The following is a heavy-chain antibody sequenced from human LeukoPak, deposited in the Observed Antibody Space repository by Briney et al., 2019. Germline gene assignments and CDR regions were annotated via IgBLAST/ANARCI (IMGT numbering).Heavy chain of an antibody. V-gene: IGHV4-34*01. CDR3: ARRGTAYCRGGNCYSDKYFDY. D-gene: IGHD2-15*01. CDR1: GGSLSGYH. CDR2: INYSGNT. J-gene: IGHJ4*02. Sequence: SETLSLTCAVYGGSLSGYHWTWIRQSPGKGLEWIREINYSGNTNYNRSLKSRVTISADTSKNQFSLSLTSVTAVDTAVYYCARRGTAYCRGGNCYSDKYFDYWGQGTQVTVSS.